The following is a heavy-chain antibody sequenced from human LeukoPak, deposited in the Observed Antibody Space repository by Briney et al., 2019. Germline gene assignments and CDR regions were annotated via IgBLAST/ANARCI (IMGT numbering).Heavy chain of an antibody. CDR2: IYYSGST. Sequence: PSETLSLTCTVSGGSISSYYWSWIRQPPGKGLEWIGYIYYSGSTNYNPSLKSRVTISVDTSKNQFSLKLSSGTAADTAVYYCAREGSIVGATPYFQHWGQGTLVTVSS. CDR1: GGSISSYY. V-gene: IGHV4-59*01. CDR3: AREGSIVGATPYFQH. D-gene: IGHD1-26*01. J-gene: IGHJ1*01.